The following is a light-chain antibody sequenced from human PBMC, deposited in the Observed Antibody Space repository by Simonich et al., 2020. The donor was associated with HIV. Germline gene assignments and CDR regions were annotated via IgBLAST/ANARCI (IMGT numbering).Light chain of an antibody. J-gene: IGKJ2*01. Sequence: EIVMTQSPATLSVSPGERATLFRSPIQSVSINLAWYQHKPGQAPRLLIYGASTRATGIPASFSGSGSGTEFTLTISNMQSEHFAVYYCQQYNNWPYTFGQGTKLEIK. CDR3: QQYNNWPYT. CDR2: GAS. CDR1: QSVSIN. V-gene: IGKV3-15*01.